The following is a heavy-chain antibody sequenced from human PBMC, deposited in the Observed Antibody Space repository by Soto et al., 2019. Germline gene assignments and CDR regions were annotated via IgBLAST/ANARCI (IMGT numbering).Heavy chain of an antibody. CDR2: ISYDGSNK. CDR1: GFTFSSYA. J-gene: IGHJ4*02. Sequence: GGSLRLSCAASGFTFSSYAMHWVRQAPGKGLEWVAVISYDGSNKYYADSVKGRFTISRDNSKNTLYLQMNSLRAEDTAVYYCARTAMYGVLVDYWGQGTLVTVSS. V-gene: IGHV3-30-3*01. CDR3: ARTAMYGVLVDY. D-gene: IGHD3-10*02.